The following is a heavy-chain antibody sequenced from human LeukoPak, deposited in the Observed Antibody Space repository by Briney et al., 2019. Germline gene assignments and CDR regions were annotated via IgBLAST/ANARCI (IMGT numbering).Heavy chain of an antibody. J-gene: IGHJ3*02. CDR3: ARDPSLYAFDI. D-gene: IGHD2-2*01. Sequence: SETLSLTCTVSGGSISSYYWSWIRQPPGKGLEWIGYIYYSGSTNYNPSLKSRVTISVDTSKNQFSLKLSSVTAADTAVYYYARDPSLYAFDIWGQGTMVTVSS. CDR2: IYYSGST. CDR1: GGSISSYY. V-gene: IGHV4-59*12.